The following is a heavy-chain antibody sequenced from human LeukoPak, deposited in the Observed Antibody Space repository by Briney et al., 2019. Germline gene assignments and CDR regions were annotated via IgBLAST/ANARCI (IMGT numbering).Heavy chain of an antibody. CDR2: INGDGSTT. CDR3: ARRSSFDY. Sequence: GGSLRLSCAASGFTFSTYWINWVRQGPGKGLVWVALINGDGSTTTHADSVKGRFTISRDNAKNTVYLQMNSLRDEDTAVYYCARRSSFDYWGQGTLVTVSS. J-gene: IGHJ4*02. V-gene: IGHV3-74*03. CDR1: GFTFSTYW.